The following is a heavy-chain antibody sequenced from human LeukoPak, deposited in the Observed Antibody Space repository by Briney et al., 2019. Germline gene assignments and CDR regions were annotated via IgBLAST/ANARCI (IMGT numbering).Heavy chain of an antibody. V-gene: IGHV3-74*01. CDR2: IKEEGTYP. J-gene: IGHJ4*02. CDR3: ARDFDMGITPGDDFDF. D-gene: IGHD3-9*01. CDR1: GSSFSNYW. Sequence: GGSLRLSCAASGSSFSNYWMHWVRQTPGEGLEWVSRIKEEGTYPSYAHSLKGRFTISRDNARNTVFLQMNSLRAEDTAVYYCARDFDMGITPGDDFDFWGQGTLVTVSS.